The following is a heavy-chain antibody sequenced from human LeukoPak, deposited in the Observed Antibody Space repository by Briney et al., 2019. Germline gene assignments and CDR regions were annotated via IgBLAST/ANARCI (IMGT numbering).Heavy chain of an antibody. J-gene: IGHJ4*02. CDR3: ARDRASGYSYGYLFDC. D-gene: IGHD5-18*01. V-gene: IGHV4-34*01. Sequence: GSLRLSCAASGFTFSSYWMSWVRQPPGKGLEWIGEINHSGSTNYNPSLKSRVTISVDTSKNQFSLKLSSVTAADTAVYYCARDRASGYSYGYLFDCWGQGTLVTVSS. CDR2: INHSGST. CDR1: GFTFSSYW.